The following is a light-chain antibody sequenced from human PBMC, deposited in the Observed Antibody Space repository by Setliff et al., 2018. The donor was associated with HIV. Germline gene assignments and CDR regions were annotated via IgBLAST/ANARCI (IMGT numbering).Light chain of an antibody. CDR1: SSDVGTYRF. V-gene: IGLV2-23*02. Sequence: QSALAQPASVSGSPGQSITISCTGTSSDVGTYRFVSWYQQHPGKVPKLMIYEVTKRPSGVSNRFSASKSGSTASLTISGLQAEDEADYYCSAYAGVGTVFGTGTKVTVL. CDR2: EVT. CDR3: SAYAGVGTV. J-gene: IGLJ1*01.